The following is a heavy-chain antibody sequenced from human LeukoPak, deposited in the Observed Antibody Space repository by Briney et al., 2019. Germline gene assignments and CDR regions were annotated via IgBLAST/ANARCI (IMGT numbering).Heavy chain of an antibody. CDR1: GFTFSEYD. CDR3: TRVDRADAFDI. J-gene: IGHJ3*02. D-gene: IGHD3-16*02. Sequence: PGGSLRLSCAASGFTFSEYDMHWVRQATGNGLEWVSGIGTAGDTYYPGSVKGRFTISRENAKNSLHLQMNSLRAGDTAVYYCTRVDRADAFDIWGRGTIVTVSS. V-gene: IGHV3-13*01. CDR2: IGTAGDT.